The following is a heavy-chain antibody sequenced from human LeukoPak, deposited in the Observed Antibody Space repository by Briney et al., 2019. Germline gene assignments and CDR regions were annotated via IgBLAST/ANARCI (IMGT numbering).Heavy chain of an antibody. V-gene: IGHV4-34*01. CDR3: ARLPTDLRAFDY. Sequence: KPSETLSLTCAVYGGSFSGYYWSWIRQPPGKGLECIGSIYYSGSTYYNPSLKSRVTVSVDTSKNQFSLKLSSVTAADTAVYYCARLPTDLRAFDYWGQGTLVTVSS. CDR2: IYYSGST. J-gene: IGHJ4*02. D-gene: IGHD4-17*01. CDR1: GGSFSGYY.